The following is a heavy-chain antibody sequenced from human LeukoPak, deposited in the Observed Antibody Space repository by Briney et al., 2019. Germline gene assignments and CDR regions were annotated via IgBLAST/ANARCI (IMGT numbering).Heavy chain of an antibody. CDR2: MYYSGST. J-gene: IGHJ5*02. CDR1: GGSISSGDYY. Sequence: PSETLSLTCTVSGGSISSGDYYWSWIRQPPGKGLEWIAYMYYSGSTYYNPSLKSRATMSAATSKTQLSLKLSSVTAADTAVYYCARSYYYDSRIDPWGQGILVTVSS. V-gene: IGHV4-30-4*01. D-gene: IGHD3-22*01. CDR3: ARSYYYDSRIDP.